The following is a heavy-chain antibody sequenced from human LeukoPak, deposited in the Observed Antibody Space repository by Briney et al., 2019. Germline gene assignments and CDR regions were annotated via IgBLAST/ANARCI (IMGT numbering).Heavy chain of an antibody. Sequence: SETLSLTCTVSGGSISTSNYYWGWIRQPPGKGLEWIGNIYYSGSTNYNPSLKSRVTMSVDTSKNQFPLKLSSVTAADTAAYYCARDLRLWFGEFVDWFDPWGQGTLVTVSS. J-gene: IGHJ5*02. CDR1: GGSISTSNYY. CDR3: ARDLRLWFGEFVDWFDP. V-gene: IGHV4-39*06. D-gene: IGHD3-10*01. CDR2: IYYSGST.